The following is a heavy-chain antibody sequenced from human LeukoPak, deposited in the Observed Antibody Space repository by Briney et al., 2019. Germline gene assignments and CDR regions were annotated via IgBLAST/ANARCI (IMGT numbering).Heavy chain of an antibody. J-gene: IGHJ4*02. CDR2: IYNSGST. Sequence: SETLSLTCTVSGYSISSGYFWGWIRQPPGKGLEWIGTIYNSGSTNYNPSLKSRVTISVDTSKNQFSLKLSSVTAADTAVYYCARGDGSGSYSEAYFDYWGQGTLVTVSS. CDR3: ARGDGSGSYSEAYFDY. CDR1: GYSISSGYF. V-gene: IGHV4-38-2*02. D-gene: IGHD3-10*01.